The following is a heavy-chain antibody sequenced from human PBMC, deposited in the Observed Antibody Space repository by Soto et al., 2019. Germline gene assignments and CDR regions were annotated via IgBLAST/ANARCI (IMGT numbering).Heavy chain of an antibody. Sequence: GGSLRLSCAASGFTFSSYWMSWVRQAPGKGLEWVANIRQDGSEKYFVDSVKGRFTISRDNARNSLYLQMTSLRAEDTAVYYCAGSLVRGIIADYWGQGTLVTVSS. J-gene: IGHJ4*02. CDR1: GFTFSSYW. CDR3: AGSLVRGIIADY. V-gene: IGHV3-7*01. CDR2: IRQDGSEK. D-gene: IGHD3-10*01.